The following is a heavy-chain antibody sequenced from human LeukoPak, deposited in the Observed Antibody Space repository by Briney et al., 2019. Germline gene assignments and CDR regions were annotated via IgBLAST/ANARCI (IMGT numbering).Heavy chain of an antibody. CDR1: GGSISSYY. J-gene: IGHJ4*02. Sequence: TETPSLTCTVAGGSISSYYWSWIRQPPGKGLEWIGYIYYSGSTNYNPSLESRVTISVDTSKNQFSLKLSSVTAAATAVYYCARERARYGDFAYWGQGTLVTVSS. V-gene: IGHV4-59*01. D-gene: IGHD4-17*01. CDR3: ARERARYGDFAY. CDR2: IYYSGST.